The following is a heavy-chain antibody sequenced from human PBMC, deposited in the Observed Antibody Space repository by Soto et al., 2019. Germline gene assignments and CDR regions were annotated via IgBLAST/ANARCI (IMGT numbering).Heavy chain of an antibody. CDR1: GDSISSYY. CDR2: IYYSGST. CDR3: ARHRARYSYGPFDY. J-gene: IGHJ4*02. Sequence: PSETLALTCTVSGDSISSYYWSWIRQPPGKGLEWIGYIYYSGSTNYNPSLKSRVTISVDTSKNQFSLKLSPVTAADTAVYYCARHRARYSYGPFDYWGQGTLVTVSS. V-gene: IGHV4-59*08. D-gene: IGHD5-18*01.